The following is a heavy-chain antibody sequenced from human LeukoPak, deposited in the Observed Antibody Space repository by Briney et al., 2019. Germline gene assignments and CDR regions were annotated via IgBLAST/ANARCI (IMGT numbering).Heavy chain of an antibody. CDR2: TYYRSRWYN. V-gene: IGHV6-1*01. CDR1: GDSVSSNNAA. D-gene: IGHD3-10*01. CDR3: ARDYASSKRGFYFYMDV. J-gene: IGHJ6*03. Sequence: SQTLSLTCALSGDSVSSNNAAWTWMRQSPSRGLEWLGRTYYRSRWYNDYAVSVKSRVIISPDTSKNQFSLQLNSVTPEDTALYFCARDYASSKRGFYFYMDVWGKGTTVTVSS.